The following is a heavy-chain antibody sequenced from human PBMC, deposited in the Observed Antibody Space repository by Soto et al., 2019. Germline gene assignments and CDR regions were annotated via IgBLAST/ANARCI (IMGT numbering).Heavy chain of an antibody. CDR2: IYTSGST. Sequence: PSETLSLTCTVSGGSISSYYWSWIRQPAGKGLEWIGRIYTSGSTNYNPSLKSRVTMSVDTSKNQFSLKLSSVTAADTAVYYCATTTSSWYGGHFDYWGQGTLVTVSS. J-gene: IGHJ4*02. CDR1: GGSISSYY. CDR3: ATTTSSWYGGHFDY. D-gene: IGHD6-13*01. V-gene: IGHV4-4*07.